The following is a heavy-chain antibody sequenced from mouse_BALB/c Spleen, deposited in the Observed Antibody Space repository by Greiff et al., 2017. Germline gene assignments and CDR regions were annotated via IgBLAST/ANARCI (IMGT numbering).Heavy chain of an antibody. CDR2: ISYDGSN. CDR3: ARGIYGYDF. CDR1: GYSITSGYY. D-gene: IGHD2-2*01. J-gene: IGHJ3*01. V-gene: IGHV3-6*02. Sequence: EVQLQESGPGLVKPSQSLSLTCSVTGYSITSGYYWNWIRQFPGNKLEWMGYISYDGSNNYNPSLKNRISITRDTSKNQFFLKLNSVTTEDTATYYCARGIYGYDFWSQGTLVTVSA.